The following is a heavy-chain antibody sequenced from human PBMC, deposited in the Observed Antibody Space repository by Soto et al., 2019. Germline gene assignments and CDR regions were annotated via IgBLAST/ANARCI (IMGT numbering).Heavy chain of an antibody. CDR1: GFSLSTSVVG. Sequence: QITLKESGPTLVKPTQTLTLTCTFSGFSLSTSVVGVGWTRQPPGKALEWLALIYWDDDKRYSPSLKSRLTITTDTAKNQVVLTMTNMDPVDTATYYRAHRDSIWTLFAYWGQGTLVTFSS. D-gene: IGHD6-13*01. V-gene: IGHV2-5*02. J-gene: IGHJ4*02. CDR2: IYWDDDK. CDR3: AHRDSIWTLFAY.